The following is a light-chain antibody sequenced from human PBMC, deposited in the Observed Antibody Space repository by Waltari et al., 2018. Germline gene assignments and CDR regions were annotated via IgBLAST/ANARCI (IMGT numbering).Light chain of an antibody. CDR2: SNN. CDR3: ATWDDSLNGL. J-gene: IGLJ2*01. CDR1: SSNIGSKS. V-gene: IGLV1-44*01. Sequence: QSVLTQPPSVPGTPGQRVSISCSGSSSNIGSKSVNWYQQVPGTAPKLLIYSNNQRPSGVPDRFSGSKSGTSASLAISGLQSEDEADYYCATWDDSLNGLFGGGTKLTVL.